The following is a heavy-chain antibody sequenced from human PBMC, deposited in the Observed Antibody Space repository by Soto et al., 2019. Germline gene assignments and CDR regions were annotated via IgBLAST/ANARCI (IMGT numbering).Heavy chain of an antibody. J-gene: IGHJ4*02. CDR1: GFTVSNNY. V-gene: IGHV3-53*01. CDR2: IYSGGYT. D-gene: IGHD3-10*01. CDR3: GTPPGGGGY. Sequence: EVQLVESGGGLIQPGGSLRLSCAVSGFTVSNNYMSWVRQAPGKGLEGVSVIYSGGYTAYGDSVKGRFTISRDNSKNTLILQIKSRGPHGPAVYFWGTPPGGGGYWGQGTLVTVSS.